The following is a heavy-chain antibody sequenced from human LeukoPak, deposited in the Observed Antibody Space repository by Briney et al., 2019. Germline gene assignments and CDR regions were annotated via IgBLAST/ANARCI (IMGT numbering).Heavy chain of an antibody. J-gene: IGHJ4*02. D-gene: IGHD3-22*01. Sequence: ASVKVSCKASGYTFSSYYMHWVRQAPGQGLEWMGWISAYNGNTNYAQKLQGRVTMTTDTSTSTAYMELRSLRSDDTAVYYCARVGSSGYHHDYWGQGTLVTASS. CDR2: ISAYNGNT. CDR1: GYTFSSYY. CDR3: ARVGSSGYHHDY. V-gene: IGHV1-18*04.